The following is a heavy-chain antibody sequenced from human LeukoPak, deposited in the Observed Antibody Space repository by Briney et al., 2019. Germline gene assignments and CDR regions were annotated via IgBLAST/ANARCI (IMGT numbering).Heavy chain of an antibody. Sequence: PPGGSLRLSCAASGFTFSSYGMHWVRQAPGKGLEWVAVIWYDGSNKHYTDSVKGRFTISRDNSKNSLYLQMNSLTAEDTAVYYCAREPRDYTMYYFDYWGQGTLVTVS. D-gene: IGHD4-11*01. V-gene: IGHV3-33*01. CDR3: AREPRDYTMYYFDY. CDR2: IWYDGSNK. CDR1: GFTFSSYG. J-gene: IGHJ4*02.